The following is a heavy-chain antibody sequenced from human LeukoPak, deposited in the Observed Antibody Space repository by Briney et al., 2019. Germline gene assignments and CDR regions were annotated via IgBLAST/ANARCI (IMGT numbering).Heavy chain of an antibody. CDR2: ISSSGSTI. J-gene: IGHJ6*04. CDR1: GFTFSSYE. CDR3: AELGITMNGGV. Sequence: PGGSLRLSCAASGFTFSSYEMNWVRQAAGKGLEWVSYISSSGSTIYYADSVKGRFTISRDNAKNSLYLQMNSLRAEDTAVYYCAELGITMNGGVWGKGTTVTISS. V-gene: IGHV3-48*03. D-gene: IGHD3-10*02.